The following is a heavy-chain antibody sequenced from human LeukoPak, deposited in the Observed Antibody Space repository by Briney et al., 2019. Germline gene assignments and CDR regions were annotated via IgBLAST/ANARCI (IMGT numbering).Heavy chain of an antibody. J-gene: IGHJ4*02. Sequence: SETLSLTCTVSGGSISSYYWSWIRQPPGKGLEWIGYIYYSGSTNYNPSLKSRVAISIDTSKNQFSLKLSSVTAADTAVYYCARVSVLRYFEVFDYWGQGTLVTVSS. CDR1: GGSISSYY. D-gene: IGHD3-9*01. CDR3: ARVSVLRYFEVFDY. CDR2: IYYSGST. V-gene: IGHV4-59*01.